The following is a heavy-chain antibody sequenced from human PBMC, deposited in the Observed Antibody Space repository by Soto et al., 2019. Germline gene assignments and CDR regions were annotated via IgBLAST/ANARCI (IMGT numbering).Heavy chain of an antibody. J-gene: IGHJ5*02. CDR1: GGSISSYY. CDR3: ASSCSSRYQRLLEP. D-gene: IGHD3-22*01. CDR2: IYTSGIT. Sequence: SETLSLTCTVSGGSISSYYWSWIRQPAWKGLEWIGRIYTSGITNYNPSLKSRVTMSVDTSKNQFSLKLSSVTAADTAVYYCASSCSSRYQRLLEPSGQVTLVTLCS. V-gene: IGHV4-4*07.